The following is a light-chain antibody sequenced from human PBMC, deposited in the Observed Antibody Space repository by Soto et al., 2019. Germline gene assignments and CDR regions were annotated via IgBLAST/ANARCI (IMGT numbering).Light chain of an antibody. CDR3: QQYGRSPPWT. CDR2: GAS. J-gene: IGKJ1*01. Sequence: EIVLTQSPGTLSLSPGERATLSCRASQSVSSNFLAWYQQKPGQAPRLLIYGASSRATGIPDRFSGSGSGTDFTLTISRLEPEDFAVYYCQQYGRSPPWTVGQGTKVEIK. V-gene: IGKV3-20*01. CDR1: QSVSSNF.